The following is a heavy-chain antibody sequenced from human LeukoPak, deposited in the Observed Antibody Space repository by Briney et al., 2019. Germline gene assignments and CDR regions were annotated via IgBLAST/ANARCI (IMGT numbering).Heavy chain of an antibody. CDR1: GGSISSYY. Sequence: PSETLSLTCTVSGGSISSYYWSWIRQPTGKGLEWIGRIYTSGSTNYNPSLKSRVTISVDTSKNQFSLKLSSVTAADTAVYYCAREAAGIAAAGEDAFDIWGQGTMVTVSS. D-gene: IGHD6-13*01. V-gene: IGHV4-4*07. CDR3: AREAAGIAAAGEDAFDI. CDR2: IYTSGST. J-gene: IGHJ3*02.